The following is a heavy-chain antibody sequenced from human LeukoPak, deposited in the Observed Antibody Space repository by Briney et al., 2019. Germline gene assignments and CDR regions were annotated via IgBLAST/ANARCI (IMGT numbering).Heavy chain of an antibody. CDR1: GGSFSGYY. J-gene: IGHJ4*02. D-gene: IGHD6-13*01. CDR3: ARRLYSSSWFQVRRGFDY. V-gene: IGHV4-34*01. Sequence: SSETLSLTCAVFGGSFSGYYWSWIRQPPGKGLEWIGEINHSGSINYNSSLKSRVTISVDTSKNQFSLKLSSVTAADTAVYYCARRLYSSSWFQVRRGFDYWGQGTLVTVSS. CDR2: INHSGSI.